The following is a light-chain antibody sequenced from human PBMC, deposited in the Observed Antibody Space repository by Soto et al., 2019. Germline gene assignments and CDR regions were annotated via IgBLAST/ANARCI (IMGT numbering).Light chain of an antibody. CDR1: QTIYTY. Sequence: DIQLTQSPSSLSASVGDRVTISCRASQTIYTYVNWYQVKPGKAPKLLIFASSTLQSGVPSRISGSGSGADFSLTISSLQPEDVATYYCQQSYSNIFTFGGGTRVEL. V-gene: IGKV1-39*01. CDR2: ASS. J-gene: IGKJ4*01. CDR3: QQSYSNIFT.